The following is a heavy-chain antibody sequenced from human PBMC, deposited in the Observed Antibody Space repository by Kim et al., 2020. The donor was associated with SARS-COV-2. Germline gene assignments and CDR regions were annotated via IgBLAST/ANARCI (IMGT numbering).Heavy chain of an antibody. CDR1: GFTFSSYS. V-gene: IGHV3-21*01. CDR2: ISSSSSYI. D-gene: IGHD3-10*01. Sequence: GGSLRLSCAASGFTFSSYSMNWVRQAPGKGLEWVSSISSSSSYIYYADSVKGRFTISRDNAKNSLYLQMNSLRAEDTAVYYCARDAYYYGSGSYPFPAFDPWGQGTLVTVS. CDR3: ARDAYYYGSGSYPFPAFDP. J-gene: IGHJ5*02.